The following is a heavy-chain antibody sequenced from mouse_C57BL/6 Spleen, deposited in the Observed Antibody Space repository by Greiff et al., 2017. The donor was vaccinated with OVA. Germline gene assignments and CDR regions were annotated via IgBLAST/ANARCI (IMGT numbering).Heavy chain of an antibody. Sequence: QVQLQQSGAELVKPGASVKISCKASGYAFSSYWMNWVKQRPGKGLEWIGQIYPGDGDTNYNGKFKGKATLTADKSSSTAYMQLSSLTSEDSAVYFCARGDYYYAMDDWGQGTSVTVSS. CDR2: IYPGDGDT. CDR3: ARGDYYYAMDD. J-gene: IGHJ4*01. CDR1: GYAFSSYW. V-gene: IGHV1-80*01. D-gene: IGHD2-4*01.